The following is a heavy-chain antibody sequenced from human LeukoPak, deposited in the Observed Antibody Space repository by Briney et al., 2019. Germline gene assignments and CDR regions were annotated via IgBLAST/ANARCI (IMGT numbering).Heavy chain of an antibody. V-gene: IGHV3-21*01. D-gene: IGHD2/OR15-2a*01. CDR1: GFTFSSYE. J-gene: IGHJ4*02. CDR3: ASPIVGDYFDY. Sequence: PGGSLRLSCAASGFTFSSYEMNWVRQAPGKGLEWVSSISSSSSYIYYADSVKGRFTISRDNAKNSLYLQMNSLRAEDTAVYYCASPIVGDYFDYWGQGTLVTVSS. CDR2: ISSSSSYI.